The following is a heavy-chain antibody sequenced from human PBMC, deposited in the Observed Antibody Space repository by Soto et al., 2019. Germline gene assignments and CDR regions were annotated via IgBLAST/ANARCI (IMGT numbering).Heavy chain of an antibody. Sequence: QVQLVQSGAEVKKPGSSVKVSCKASGGTFSSYAISWVRQGPGQGLEWMGGIIPIFGTANYAQKFQGRVTITADESTSTAYMELSSLRSEDTAVYYCARSNYYDSSGYYPDFDYWGQGTLVSVSS. J-gene: IGHJ4*02. D-gene: IGHD3-22*01. V-gene: IGHV1-69*01. CDR3: ARSNYYDSSGYYPDFDY. CDR1: GGTFSSYA. CDR2: IIPIFGTA.